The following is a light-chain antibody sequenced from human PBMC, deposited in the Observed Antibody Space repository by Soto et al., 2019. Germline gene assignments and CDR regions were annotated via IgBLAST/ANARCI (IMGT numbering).Light chain of an antibody. CDR2: WAS. Sequence: DIVMTQSPDYLAVSLGERATINCKSSQTVLSNSNNKNYLAWYQQKPGRPPKVLIYWASTRESGVPDRFSGSGSEPDFTLTISSRQAEVVVVYYCQQYYNIPFTFGRGTKVDIK. J-gene: IGKJ3*01. CDR1: QTVLSNSNNKNY. V-gene: IGKV4-1*01. CDR3: QQYYNIPFT.